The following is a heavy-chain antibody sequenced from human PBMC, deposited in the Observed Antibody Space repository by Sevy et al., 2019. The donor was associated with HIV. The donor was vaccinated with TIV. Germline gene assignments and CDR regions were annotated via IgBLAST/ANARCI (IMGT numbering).Heavy chain of an antibody. CDR2: IKSKTDGGTT. J-gene: IGHJ4*02. Sequence: GGSLRLSCAASGFTFSNAWMSWVRQAPGKGLEWVGRIKSKTDGGTTDYAAPVKGRFTISRDDSKNTRYLQMNSLKTEDTAVYYCTTESVDTAMVPFDYWGQGTLVTVSS. CDR3: TTESVDTAMVPFDY. V-gene: IGHV3-15*01. D-gene: IGHD5-18*01. CDR1: GFTFSNAW.